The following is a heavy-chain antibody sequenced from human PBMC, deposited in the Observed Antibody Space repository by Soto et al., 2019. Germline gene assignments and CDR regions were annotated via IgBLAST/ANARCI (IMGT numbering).Heavy chain of an antibody. J-gene: IGHJ6*02. CDR2: IIPIFGTA. D-gene: IGHD5-12*01. CDR3: ARANEVATIPSYYYYGMDV. CDR1: GGTFSSYA. Sequence: QVQLVQSGAEVKKPGSSVKVSCKASGGTFSSYAISWVRRAPGRGLEWKGGIIPIFGTANYAQKFQGRVTITADESTSTAYMELSSLRSEDTAVYYCARANEVATIPSYYYYGMDVWGQGTTVTVSS. V-gene: IGHV1-69*12.